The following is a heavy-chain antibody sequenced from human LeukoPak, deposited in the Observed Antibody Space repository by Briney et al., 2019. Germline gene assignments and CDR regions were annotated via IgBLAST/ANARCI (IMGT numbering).Heavy chain of an antibody. CDR2: ISAYNGNT. D-gene: IGHD3-22*01. CDR3: ARVYYDSSGYYYNYYYYGMDV. V-gene: IGHV1-18*01. CDR1: GYTFTSYG. J-gene: IGHJ6*02. Sequence: ASVKVSCKASGYTFTSYGISWVRQAPGQGLEWMGWISAYNGNTNYAQKLQGRVTMTTDTPTSTAYMELRSLRSDDTAAYYCARVYYDSSGYYYNYYYYGMDVWGQGTTVTVSS.